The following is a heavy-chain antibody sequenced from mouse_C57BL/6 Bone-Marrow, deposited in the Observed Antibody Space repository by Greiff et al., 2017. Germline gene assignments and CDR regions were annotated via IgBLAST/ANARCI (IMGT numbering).Heavy chain of an antibody. J-gene: IGHJ1*03. CDR3: ARKGYYGSSYPLYWYFDV. Sequence: QVQLQQPGAELVMPGASVKLSCKASGYTFTSYWMHWVKQRPGQGLEWIGEIDPSDSYTNYNQKFKGKFTVTVDKSSSTAYMQLSSLTSEDAAVYYCARKGYYGSSYPLYWYFDVWGTGTTVTVSS. CDR2: IDPSDSYT. D-gene: IGHD1-1*01. V-gene: IGHV1-69*01. CDR1: GYTFTSYW.